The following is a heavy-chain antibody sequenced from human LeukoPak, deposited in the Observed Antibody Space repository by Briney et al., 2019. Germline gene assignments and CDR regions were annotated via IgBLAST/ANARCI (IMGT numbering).Heavy chain of an antibody. CDR3: AKDGYCSGGACYAWHFDS. D-gene: IGHD2-15*01. Sequence: PGGSLRLSCAASGFSFSHFGMHWVRQAPGKGLEWVAFRGSDGDKKYFADSLKGRLTISRDNSKNMLFLQVSSLRTEDTAVYYCAKDGYCSGGACYAWHFDSWGLETLVTVSS. V-gene: IGHV3-30*02. CDR1: GFSFSHFG. J-gene: IGHJ4*02. CDR2: RGSDGDKK.